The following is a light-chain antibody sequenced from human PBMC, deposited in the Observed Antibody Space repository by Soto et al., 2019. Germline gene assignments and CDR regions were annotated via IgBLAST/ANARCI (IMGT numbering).Light chain of an antibody. V-gene: IGLV2-8*01. Sequence: QSALTQPPSASGSPGQSVTISCTGTSSDVGTYNSVSWYQQHPGKAPKLMIYEVTKRPSGVPDRFSASKSGNTASLTVSGLQAEDEADYYCSSYAGSKTYVFGTGTKVTVL. CDR2: EVT. CDR3: SSYAGSKTYV. J-gene: IGLJ1*01. CDR1: SSDVGTYNS.